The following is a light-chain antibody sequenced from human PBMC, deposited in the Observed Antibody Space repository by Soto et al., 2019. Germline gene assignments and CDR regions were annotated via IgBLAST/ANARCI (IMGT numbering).Light chain of an antibody. CDR1: QGLSSY. J-gene: IGKJ3*01. Sequence: DIQLTQSPSFLSASVGDRVTITCRASQGLSSYLAWYQQKPGMAPKLLIYSTSTLQSGVPARFSGSASGTEFTLTLSSLQPEDFATSYCQQLNSYPITFGPGTKVDI. CDR3: QQLNSYPIT. V-gene: IGKV1-9*01. CDR2: STS.